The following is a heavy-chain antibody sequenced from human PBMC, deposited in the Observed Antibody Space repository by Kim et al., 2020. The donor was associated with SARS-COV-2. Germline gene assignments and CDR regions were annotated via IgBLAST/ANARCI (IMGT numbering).Heavy chain of an antibody. Sequence: VKGRFTISRGNSKNTLYLQMNSLRAEDTAVYYCARGVDVYGSGSYYPFDYWGQGTLVTVSS. V-gene: IGHV3-53*01. J-gene: IGHJ4*02. CDR3: ARGVDVYGSGSYYPFDY. D-gene: IGHD3-10*01.